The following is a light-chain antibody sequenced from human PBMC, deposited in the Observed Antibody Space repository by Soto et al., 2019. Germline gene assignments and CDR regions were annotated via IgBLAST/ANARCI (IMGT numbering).Light chain of an antibody. CDR2: EVS. CDR3: TSFTSSRTWV. CDR1: SSDVGGYKY. J-gene: IGLJ3*02. V-gene: IGLV2-14*01. Sequence: QSVLTQPASVSGSPGQSITISCTGTSSDVGGYKYVSWYQQPPGKAPKLMIYEVSNRPSAVSNRFSGSKSGNTASLTISGLQTEDEADYYCTSFTSSRTWVFGGGTQLTVL.